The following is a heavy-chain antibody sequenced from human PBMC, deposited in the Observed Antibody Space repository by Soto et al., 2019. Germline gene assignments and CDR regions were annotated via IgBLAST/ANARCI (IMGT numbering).Heavy chain of an antibody. Sequence: PGGSLRLSCAASGFTFSSYSMNWVRQAPGKGLEWVSYISSSSSTIYYADSVKGRFTISRDNAKNSLYLQMNSLRAEDTAVYYCARDPGPYYYGSGSYNPRPVDYWGQGTLVTVSS. J-gene: IGHJ4*02. CDR2: ISSSSSTI. CDR1: GFTFSSYS. CDR3: ARDPGPYYYGSGSYNPRPVDY. D-gene: IGHD3-10*01. V-gene: IGHV3-48*01.